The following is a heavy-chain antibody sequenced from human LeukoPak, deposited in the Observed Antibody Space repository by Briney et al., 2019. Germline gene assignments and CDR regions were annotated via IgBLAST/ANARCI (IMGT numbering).Heavy chain of an antibody. J-gene: IGHJ4*02. CDR3: ARVSSGWHGYLDH. CDR1: GYTFTSYA. V-gene: IGHV1-3*01. Sequence: EASVKVSCKASGYTFTSYAMHWVRQAPGQRLEWMGWINAGNGNATYTQKFRDRVTFTRDTSASTAYMDLSSLRSEDTAVYYCARVSSGWHGYLDHWGQGTPVTVSS. D-gene: IGHD6-25*01. CDR2: INAGNGNA.